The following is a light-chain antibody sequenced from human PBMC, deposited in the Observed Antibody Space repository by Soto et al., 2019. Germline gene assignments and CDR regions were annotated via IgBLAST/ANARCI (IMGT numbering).Light chain of an antibody. CDR2: DAS. CDR3: QQYVSLPIT. Sequence: EIVLTQSPGTLSLSPGERATLSCRASQSVSSYLAWYQQKPGQAPRLLIYDASNRATGIPARFSGSGSGTDFTLTINRVAPEDFAVYYCQQYVSLPITFGQGTRLEIK. CDR1: QSVSSY. J-gene: IGKJ5*01. V-gene: IGKV3-20*01.